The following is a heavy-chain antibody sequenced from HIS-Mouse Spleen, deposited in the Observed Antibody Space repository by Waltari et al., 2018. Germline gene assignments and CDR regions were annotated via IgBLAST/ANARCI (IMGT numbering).Heavy chain of an antibody. Sequence: QLQLQESGPGLVKPSETLSLTCTVSGGSIRSSSYYWGWIRQPPGRGLEWIGSIYYSGSTSYNTSLKRRVTISGDTSKNQFSLKLSSVTAADTAVYYCAREIPYSSSWYDWYFDLWGRGTLVTVSS. J-gene: IGHJ2*01. D-gene: IGHD6-13*01. CDR3: AREIPYSSSWYDWYFDL. CDR1: GGSIRSSSYY. V-gene: IGHV4-39*07. CDR2: IYYSGST.